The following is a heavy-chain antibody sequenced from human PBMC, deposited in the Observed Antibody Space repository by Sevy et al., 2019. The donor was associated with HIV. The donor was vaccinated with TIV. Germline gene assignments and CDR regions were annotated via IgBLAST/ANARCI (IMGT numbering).Heavy chain of an antibody. Sequence: SETLSLTCSVSGGSISSYYWSWIRQPPGKGLEWIDYSGSTSYNSSLKSRVTISVDRSKNQFSLKLRSVTAADTAIYYCARVRYTYGFPIFFDYWCQGILVTVSS. CDR3: ARVRYTYGFPIFFDY. CDR2: YSGST. CDR1: GGSISSYY. V-gene: IGHV4-59*01. D-gene: IGHD5-18*01. J-gene: IGHJ4*02.